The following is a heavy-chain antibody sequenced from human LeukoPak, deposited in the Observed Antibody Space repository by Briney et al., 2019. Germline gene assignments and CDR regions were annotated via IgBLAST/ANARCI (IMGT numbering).Heavy chain of an antibody. Sequence: ASVKVSCKASGYTFTTYYIQWVRQAPGQRLEWLGIINPTTGSTTYAQKFQGRVTMTRDMSTGTVYMEVSSLRSEDTAVYYCATFGVQSSDAFDIWGQGTMVTVSS. CDR2: INPTTGST. CDR3: ATFGVQSSDAFDI. V-gene: IGHV1-46*01. CDR1: GYTFTTYY. J-gene: IGHJ3*02. D-gene: IGHD3-10*01.